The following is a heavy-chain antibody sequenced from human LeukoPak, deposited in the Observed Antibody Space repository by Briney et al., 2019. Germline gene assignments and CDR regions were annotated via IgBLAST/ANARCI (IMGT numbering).Heavy chain of an antibody. CDR1: AGSVSSSCYY. CDR3: ARDSPVRH. V-gene: IGHV4-61*01. J-gene: IGHJ1*01. CDR2: IYYSWST. Sequence: SETMSLTCTVSAGSVSSSCYYCSWILQPPGKGLEWRRYIYYSWSTNYNPSLKSRVTISVDPSKNQFSLKLSSVTAADTAVYFCARDSPVRHWGQGTLVTVSS.